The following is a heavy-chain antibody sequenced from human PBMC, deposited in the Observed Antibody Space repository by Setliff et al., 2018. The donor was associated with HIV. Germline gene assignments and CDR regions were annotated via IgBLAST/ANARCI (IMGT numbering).Heavy chain of an antibody. CDR1: GGSLNGYFWNW. V-gene: IGHV2-5*08. Sequence: TLSLTCTVSGGSLNGYFWNWFRQPPGKAPEWLALIYWDDDKRYSPSLKSRLTITKDTAKNLVVLTMTNMDPVDTATYYCAHRGTGGYSFDYWGQGTLVTVSS. D-gene: IGHD7-27*01. CDR2: IYWDDDK. J-gene: IGHJ4*02. CDR3: AHRGTGGYSFDY.